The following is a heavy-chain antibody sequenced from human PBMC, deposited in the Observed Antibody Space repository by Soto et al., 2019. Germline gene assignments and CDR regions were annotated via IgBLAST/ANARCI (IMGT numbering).Heavy chain of an antibody. Sequence: QVQLVQSGAEVKKPGSSVKVSCKASGGTFSSYAISWVRQAPGQGLEWMGGIIPIFGTANYAQKFQGRVTITADKSTTTAYMELSSLRSEDTAVYYCARDHLSSSSWYCGMDVWGQGTTVTVSS. J-gene: IGHJ6*02. CDR3: ARDHLSSSSWYCGMDV. D-gene: IGHD6-13*01. CDR1: GGTFSSYA. V-gene: IGHV1-69*06. CDR2: IIPIFGTA.